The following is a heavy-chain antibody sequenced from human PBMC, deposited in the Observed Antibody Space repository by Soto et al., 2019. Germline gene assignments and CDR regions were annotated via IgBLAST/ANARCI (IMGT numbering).Heavy chain of an antibody. V-gene: IGHV3-30*03. D-gene: IGHD3-3*01. Sequence: GGSLRLSCAASGFTFSSYGMHWVRQAPGKGLEWVAVISYDGSNKYYADSVKGRFTISRDNSKNTLYLQMNSLRAEDTAVYYCARTQWIFGAASGPFDYWGQGTLVTVSS. CDR2: ISYDGSNK. CDR3: ARTQWIFGAASGPFDY. J-gene: IGHJ4*02. CDR1: GFTFSSYG.